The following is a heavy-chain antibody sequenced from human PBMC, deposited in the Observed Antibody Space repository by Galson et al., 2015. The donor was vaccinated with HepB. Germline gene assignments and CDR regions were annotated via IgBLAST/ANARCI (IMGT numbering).Heavy chain of an antibody. D-gene: IGHD3-22*01. J-gene: IGHJ4*02. Sequence: SVKVSCKASGYTFTSYAISWVRQAPGQGLEWMGRIIPILGIANYAQKFQGRVTITADKSTSTAYMELSSLRSEDTAVYYCASRWSFYDSSGYPLDYWGQGTLVTVSS. CDR3: ASRWSFYDSSGYPLDY. CDR1: GYTFTSYA. V-gene: IGHV1-69*04. CDR2: IIPILGIA.